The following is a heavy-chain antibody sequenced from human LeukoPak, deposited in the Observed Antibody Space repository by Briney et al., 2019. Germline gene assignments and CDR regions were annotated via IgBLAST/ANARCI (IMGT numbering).Heavy chain of an antibody. CDR1: GYTFTGYY. CDR2: VNPNNGVP. J-gene: IGHJ5*02. V-gene: IGHV1-2*06. CDR3: AREVGYSSSYYGRFDP. D-gene: IGHD2-2*01. Sequence: ASVKVSCKASGYTFTGYYMQWLRQALGQGLEWMGQVNPNNGVPNYAQKFQGRVTMTRDTAFNTAYMELSSLRSDDTAVYFCAREVGYSSSYYGRFDPWGQGTLVIVSS.